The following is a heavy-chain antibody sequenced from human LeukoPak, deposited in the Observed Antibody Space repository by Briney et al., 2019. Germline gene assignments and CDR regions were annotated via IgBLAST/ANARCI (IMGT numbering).Heavy chain of an antibody. CDR1: GFTVSSNY. CDR3: ARVRASTTIFGVVRGNRFDP. Sequence: GGSLRLSCAASGFTVSSNYMSWVRQAPGKGLEWVSVIYSGGSTYYADSVKGRFTISRDNSKNTLYLQMNSLRAEDTAVYYCARVRASTTIFGVVRGNRFDPWGQGTQVTVSS. V-gene: IGHV3-66*02. CDR2: IYSGGST. J-gene: IGHJ5*02. D-gene: IGHD3-3*01.